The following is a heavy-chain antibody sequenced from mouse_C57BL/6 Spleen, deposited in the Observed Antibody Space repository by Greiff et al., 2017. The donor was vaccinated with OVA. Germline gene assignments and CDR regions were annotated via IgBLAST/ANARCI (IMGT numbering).Heavy chain of an antibody. J-gene: IGHJ1*03. Sequence: QVQLQQSGPELVKPGASVTISCKASGYAFSSSWLNWVKQRPGKGLEWIGRIYPGDGDTNYNGKFKGKATLTADKSSSTAYMQLSSLTSEDSAVYCCASSGYSWYFDVWGTGTTVTVSS. CDR1: GYAFSSSW. CDR2: IYPGDGDT. D-gene: IGHD2-3*01. CDR3: ASSGYSWYFDV. V-gene: IGHV1-82*01.